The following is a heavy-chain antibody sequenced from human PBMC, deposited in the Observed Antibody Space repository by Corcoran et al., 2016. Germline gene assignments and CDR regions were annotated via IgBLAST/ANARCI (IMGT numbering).Heavy chain of an antibody. D-gene: IGHD2-21*02. Sequence: EVQLVGAGGDLVPPGGSLRLSCAASGFTFSNYDMHWVRQVRGEGLGWVSAIGTVGDTDSSGSVEGRFTISRENAENSLYLQMNNLRAGDTAVYYWAREVPATTAGHCYDGVDVWGQGTTVTVSS. CDR2: IGTVGDT. CDR1: GFTFSNYD. CDR3: AREVPATTAGHCYDGVDV. V-gene: IGHV3-13*01. J-gene: IGHJ6*02.